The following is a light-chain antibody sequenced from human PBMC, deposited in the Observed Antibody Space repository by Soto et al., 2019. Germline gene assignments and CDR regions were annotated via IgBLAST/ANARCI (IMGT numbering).Light chain of an antibody. J-gene: IGLJ1*01. CDR3: SSYAGSNIYV. CDR1: SSDVGGYTY. CDR2: EVS. Sequence: ALTQPPSASGSPGQSVTISCTGTSSDVGGYTYVSWYQQHPGKAPKLMIYEVSKRPSGVPDRFSGSKSGNTASLTVSGLQAEDEADYFCSSYAGSNIYVFGTGTKVTVL. V-gene: IGLV2-8*01.